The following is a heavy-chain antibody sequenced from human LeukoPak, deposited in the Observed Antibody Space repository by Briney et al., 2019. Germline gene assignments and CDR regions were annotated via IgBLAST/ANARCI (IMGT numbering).Heavy chain of an antibody. D-gene: IGHD6-19*01. Sequence: ASVKVSCKVSGYTLTELSMHWVRQAPGKGLEWMGGFDPEDGETIYAQKFQGRVTMTEDTSTDTAYMELSSLRSEDTAVYYCATAVLGSGWYDYYYCYMDVWGKGTTVTVSS. CDR2: FDPEDGET. CDR3: ATAVLGSGWYDYYYCYMDV. CDR1: GYTLTELS. J-gene: IGHJ6*03. V-gene: IGHV1-24*01.